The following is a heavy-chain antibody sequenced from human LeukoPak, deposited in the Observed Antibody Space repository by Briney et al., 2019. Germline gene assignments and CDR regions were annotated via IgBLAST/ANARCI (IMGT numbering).Heavy chain of an antibody. J-gene: IGHJ4*02. CDR1: GGSFSGYY. CDR3: AATIMTTIRPLGY. V-gene: IGHV4-34*01. CDR2: VNHSGST. D-gene: IGHD3-16*01. Sequence: SETLSLTCAVYGGSFSGYYWSWIRQPPGKGLVWIGEVNHSGSTNYNPSLKSRVTITVDTSKNQFSLKLSSVTAADTAVYYCAATIMTTIRPLGYWSQGTLVTVSS.